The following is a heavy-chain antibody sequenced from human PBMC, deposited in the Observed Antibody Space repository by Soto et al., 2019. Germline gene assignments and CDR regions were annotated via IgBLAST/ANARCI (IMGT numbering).Heavy chain of an antibody. CDR2: IKQDGSEK. CDR1: GFTFSSYW. Sequence: EVQLVESGGGLVQPGGSLRLSCAASGFTFSSYWMSWVRQAPGKGLEWVANIKQDGSEKYYVDSVKGRFTISRDNAKNSLYLQMNSLRAEDTAVYYCARDRGPHSYGSGSYHFDYWGQGTLVTVSS. CDR3: ARDRGPHSYGSGSYHFDY. D-gene: IGHD3-10*01. J-gene: IGHJ4*02. V-gene: IGHV3-7*01.